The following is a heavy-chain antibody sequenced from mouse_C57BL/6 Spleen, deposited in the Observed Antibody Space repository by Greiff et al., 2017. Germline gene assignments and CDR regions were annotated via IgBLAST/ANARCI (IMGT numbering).Heavy chain of an antibody. D-gene: IGHD1-1*01. CDR2: IYPGDGDT. CDR1: GYAFSSSW. J-gene: IGHJ1*03. V-gene: IGHV1-82*01. Sequence: VQLQQSGPELVKPGASVKISCKASGYAFSSSWMNWVKQRPGKGLEWIGRIYPGDGDTNYNGKFKGKATLTADKSSSTAYMQLSSLTSEDSAVYFCARDRYYYGSSYGGYFDVWGTGTTVTVSS. CDR3: ARDRYYYGSSYGGYFDV.